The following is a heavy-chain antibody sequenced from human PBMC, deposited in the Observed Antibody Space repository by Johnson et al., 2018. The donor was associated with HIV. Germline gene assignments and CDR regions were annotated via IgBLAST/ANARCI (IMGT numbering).Heavy chain of an antibody. J-gene: IGHJ3*02. D-gene: IGHD1-26*01. CDR3: APPWRSRRGAGFDI. CDR1: GLTFSSYG. V-gene: IGHV3-13*01. CDR2: IGTAGDT. Sequence: VQLVESGGGVVQPGGSLRLSCAASGLTFSSYGMHWVRQAPGKGLEWVSPIGTAGDTYYPGSVKGRFTISRENAKNSLYLQMNSLRAGDTAGYYCAPPWRSRRGAGFDIWGQGTMVTVSS.